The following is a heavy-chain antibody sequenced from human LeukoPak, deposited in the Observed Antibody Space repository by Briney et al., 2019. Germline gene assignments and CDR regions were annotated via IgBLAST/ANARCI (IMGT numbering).Heavy chain of an antibody. CDR1: GGTFSSYA. V-gene: IGHV1-69*01. Sequence: ASVTVSCKASGGTFSSYAISWVRQAPGQGLEWMGGIIPISGTSNYAQKFQGRVMITADESTSTAYMELSSLSSEDTAVYYCARGGAPIFYYYMDVWGKGTTVTVSS. CDR3: ARGGAPIFYYYMDV. CDR2: IIPISGTS. J-gene: IGHJ6*03. D-gene: IGHD4/OR15-4a*01.